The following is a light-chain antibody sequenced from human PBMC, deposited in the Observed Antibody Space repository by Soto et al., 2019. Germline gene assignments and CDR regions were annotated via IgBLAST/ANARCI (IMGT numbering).Light chain of an antibody. CDR2: KAS. V-gene: IGKV1-5*03. CDR1: QSISIW. Sequence: DIQMTQSPSTLSASVGDIVTITCRSIQSISIWLAWYQQKPGKAPKILIYKASSLESGVPSRFSGSGSGKEFTLTISSLQPDDFANYYCQQYSTYTPRTFGQGTKVDIK. CDR3: QQYSTYTPRT. J-gene: IGKJ1*01.